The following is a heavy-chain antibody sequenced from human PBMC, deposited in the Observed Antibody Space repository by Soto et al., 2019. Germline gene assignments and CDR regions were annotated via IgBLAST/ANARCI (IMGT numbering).Heavy chain of an antibody. D-gene: IGHD3-22*01. Sequence: GGSLRLSCSASGCTFSSHALSWARKAPGKGLEWVSAISGGGGSTYYADPVKGRFTISRDNSKNTLYLLMNSLGAEDTAVYYCAKSDITMIVVVTTGGAFEIWGQGTMVT. CDR2: ISGGGGST. V-gene: IGHV3-23*01. J-gene: IGHJ3*02. CDR3: AKSDITMIVVVTTGGAFEI. CDR1: GCTFSSHA.